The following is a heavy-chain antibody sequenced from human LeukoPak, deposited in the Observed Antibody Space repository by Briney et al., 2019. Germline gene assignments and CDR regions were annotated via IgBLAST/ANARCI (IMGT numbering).Heavy chain of an antibody. V-gene: IGHV3-30*01. CDR1: GFTFSSYA. J-gene: IGHJ4*02. Sequence: AGGSLRLSCAASGFTFSSYAMHWVRQAPGKGLEWVAVISYDGSNKYYADSVKGRFTISRDNSKNTLYRQMDSLRAEDTAVYYCARAVGYCSSTSCYPGYYFDYWGQGTLVTVSS. D-gene: IGHD2-2*01. CDR3: ARAVGYCSSTSCYPGYYFDY. CDR2: ISYDGSNK.